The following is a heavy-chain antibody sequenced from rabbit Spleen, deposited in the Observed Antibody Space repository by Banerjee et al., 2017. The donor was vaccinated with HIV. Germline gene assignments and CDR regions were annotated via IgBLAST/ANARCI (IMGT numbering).Heavy chain of an antibody. CDR1: GIDFTNYG. CDR2: IDPVFSYT. V-gene: IGHV1S7*01. CDR3: ARDTSSSFSSYGMDL. J-gene: IGHJ6*01. D-gene: IGHD1-1*01. Sequence: QLKETGGGLVQPGGSLTLSCTASGIDFTNYGITWVRQAPGKGLEWIGYIDPVFSYTYYASWVNGRFTISSHNAQNTLYLQLNSLTAADTATYFCARDTSSSFSSYGMDLWGQGTLVTVS.